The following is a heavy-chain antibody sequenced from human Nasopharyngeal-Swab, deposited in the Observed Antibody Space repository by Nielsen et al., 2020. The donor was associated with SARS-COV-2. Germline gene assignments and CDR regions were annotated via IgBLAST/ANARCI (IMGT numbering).Heavy chain of an antibody. D-gene: IGHD3-3*01. CDR2: IYPGDSDT. CDR1: GYSFTTKW. J-gene: IGHJ6*03. V-gene: IGHV5-51*01. CDR3: ARSSRFYDFWSGYYSDYFYMDV. Sequence: GESLKISCRTSGYSFTTKWIGWVRQMPGKGLEWMGIIYPGDSDTRYSPSFQGQVTISADKSISTAYLQWSSLKASDTAMYYCARSSRFYDFWSGYYSDYFYMDVWGKGTTVTVSS.